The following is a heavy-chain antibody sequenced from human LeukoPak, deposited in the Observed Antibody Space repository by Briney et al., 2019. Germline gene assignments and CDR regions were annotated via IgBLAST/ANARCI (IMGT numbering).Heavy chain of an antibody. D-gene: IGHD4-17*01. Sequence: GGSLRLSCAASGFTFSSYSMNWVRQAPGKGLEWVSSIGSSSSYIYYADSVKGRFTISRDNAKNSLYLQMNSLRAEDTAVYYCARVPLTTVTTDFDYWGQGTLVTVSS. CDR3: ARVPLTTVTTDFDY. CDR2: IGSSSSYI. V-gene: IGHV3-21*01. J-gene: IGHJ4*02. CDR1: GFTFSSYS.